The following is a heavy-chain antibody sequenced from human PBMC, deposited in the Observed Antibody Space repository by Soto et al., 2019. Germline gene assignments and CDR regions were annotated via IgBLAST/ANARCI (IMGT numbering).Heavy chain of an antibody. D-gene: IGHD3-10*01. CDR1: GYSFTSYW. J-gene: IGHJ4*02. Sequence: PGESLKISCKGSGYSFTSYWIGWVRQMPGKGLEWMGIIYPGDSDTRYSPSFQGQVTISADKSISTAYLQWSSLKASDTAMYYCARHYYGSGSYNPIDYWGQGTLVTVSS. V-gene: IGHV5-51*01. CDR2: IYPGDSDT. CDR3: ARHYYGSGSYNPIDY.